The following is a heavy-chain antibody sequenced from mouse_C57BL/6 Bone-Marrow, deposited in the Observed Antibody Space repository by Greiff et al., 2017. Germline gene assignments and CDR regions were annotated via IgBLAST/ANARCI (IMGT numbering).Heavy chain of an antibody. Sequence: ESGPGLVKPSQSLSLTCSVTGYSITSGYYWNWIRQFPGNKLEWMGYISYDGSNNYNPSLKNRIPITRAPSKNQFCLKLNSVTTEDTATYYGSSRSNCDFDYWGQGTTRTVSS. CDR3: SSRSNCDFDY. CDR1: GYSITSGYY. V-gene: IGHV3-6*01. D-gene: IGHD2-5*01. J-gene: IGHJ2*01. CDR2: ISYDGSN.